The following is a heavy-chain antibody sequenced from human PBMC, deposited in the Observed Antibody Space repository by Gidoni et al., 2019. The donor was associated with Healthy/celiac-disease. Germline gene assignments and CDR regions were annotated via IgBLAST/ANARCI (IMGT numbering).Heavy chain of an antibody. J-gene: IGHJ4*02. CDR1: VCSVSRGSYY. CDR3: ARSPSYCGGDCYSDY. CDR2: IYYSGST. D-gene: IGHD2-21*01. Sequence: QVPLQASGPGLVKPSETLSLTCTVSVCSVSRGSYYWSWIRQPPGKGLEWIGYIYYSGSTNYNPSLKSRVTISVDTAKNQFSLKLSSVTAADTAVYYCARSPSYCGGDCYSDYWGQGTLVTVSS. V-gene: IGHV4-61*01.